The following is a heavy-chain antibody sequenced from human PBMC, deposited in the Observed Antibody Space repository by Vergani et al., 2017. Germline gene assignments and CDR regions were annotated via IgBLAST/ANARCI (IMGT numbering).Heavy chain of an antibody. Sequence: VQLVESGGGLVKPGGSLRLSCAASGFTFSDYYMSWIRQAPGKGLEWVSYISSSSSYTNYADSVKGRFTISRDNAKNSRYLQMNSLRSEDTAVYYCTAVDYSNYVGLDYWGQGTLVTVSS. CDR3: TAVDYSNYVGLDY. CDR1: GFTFSDYY. V-gene: IGHV3-11*05. J-gene: IGHJ4*02. CDR2: ISSSSSYT. D-gene: IGHD4-11*01.